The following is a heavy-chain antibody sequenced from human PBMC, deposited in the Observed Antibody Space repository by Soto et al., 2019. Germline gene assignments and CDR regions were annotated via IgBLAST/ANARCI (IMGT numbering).Heavy chain of an antibody. CDR2: IYATGTT. D-gene: IGHD2-2*01. V-gene: IGHV4-4*07. Sequence: SETLSLTCTVSGASISGFYWSWIRESAGKGLEWIGRIYATGTTDYNPSLKSRVMMSVDTSKKQFSLKLRSVTAADTAVYYCARTDRYQLSSFSDYWGQGALVTVSS. CDR1: GASISGFY. CDR3: ARTDRYQLSSFSDY. J-gene: IGHJ4*02.